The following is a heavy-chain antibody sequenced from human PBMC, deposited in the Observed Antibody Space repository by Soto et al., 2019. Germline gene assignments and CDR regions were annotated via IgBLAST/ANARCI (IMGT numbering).Heavy chain of an antibody. CDR1: GFTFSTYA. V-gene: IGHV3-23*01. CDR3: AKNKGGNYCTRTSCLYSVDY. CDR2: ISDSSST. Sequence: EVHVLESGGDLVQPGGSLRLSCAASGFTFSTYAMTWVRQAAGKGLEWVSTISDSSSTYYADSVKGRFTISRDNSKNTRYLEMTSLRADDTAVYYCAKNKGGNYCTRTSCLYSVDYWGQGTLVTVSS. J-gene: IGHJ4*02. D-gene: IGHD2-2*01.